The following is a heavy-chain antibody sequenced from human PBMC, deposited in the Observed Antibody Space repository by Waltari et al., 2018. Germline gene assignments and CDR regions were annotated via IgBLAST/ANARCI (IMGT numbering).Heavy chain of an antibody. Sequence: EIQLVESGGGLVMPGGSRRLSGASPGFSFRDYTMNWIRQSPGKGLEWVSSISGTRGYIYYADSVKGRFTVSRDNAQNSLFLQMNSLRREDTGVYYCSRGAGRGGWGPGTLVVVSS. J-gene: IGHJ4*02. CDR1: GFSFRDYT. CDR2: ISGTRGYI. V-gene: IGHV3-21*02. D-gene: IGHD6-19*01. CDR3: SRGAGRGG.